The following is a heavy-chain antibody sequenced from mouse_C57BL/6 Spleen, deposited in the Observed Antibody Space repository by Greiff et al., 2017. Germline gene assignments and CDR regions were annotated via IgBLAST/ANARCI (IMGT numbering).Heavy chain of an antibody. V-gene: IGHV1-54*01. CDR1: GYAFTNYL. CDR3: ARSGLGRGDY. CDR2: INPGSGGT. D-gene: IGHD4-1*01. J-gene: IGHJ2*01. Sequence: QVQLQQSGAELVRPGTSVKVSCKASGYAFTNYLIEWVKQRPGQGLEWIGVINPGSGGTNYNEKFKGKATLTADKSSSTAYMQLSSLTSEDAAVYVCARSGLGRGDYWGQGTTLTVSS.